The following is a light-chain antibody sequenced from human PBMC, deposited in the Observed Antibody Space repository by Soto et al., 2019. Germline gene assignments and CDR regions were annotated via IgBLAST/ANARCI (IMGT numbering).Light chain of an antibody. CDR3: QQYGNSPIT. Sequence: FTHSPGTLSLSRGERPTLSCRASERSYSAYFGWYQQKPGQTPRLLIYGTSSRATGIPDRFSGSGSGTDFTLTISRLEPEDFAVYYCQQYGNSPITFGQGTRLENK. J-gene: IGKJ5*01. CDR2: GTS. CDR1: ERSYSAY. V-gene: IGKV3-20*01.